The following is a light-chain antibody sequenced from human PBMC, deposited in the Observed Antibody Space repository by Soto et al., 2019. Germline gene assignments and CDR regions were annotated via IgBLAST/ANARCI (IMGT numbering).Light chain of an antibody. CDR1: QSVSSS. J-gene: IGKJ1*01. CDR2: DAS. V-gene: IGKV3-11*01. Sequence: EIVLTQSPATLSLSPGERATLSCRASQSVSSSLAWYQQKPGQAPRLLMYDASNRSTGIPARLGGSGSWTDFTLTFSSLEPEEFARYYWQQRSNWPPTFGQGTKVYIK. CDR3: QQRSNWPPT.